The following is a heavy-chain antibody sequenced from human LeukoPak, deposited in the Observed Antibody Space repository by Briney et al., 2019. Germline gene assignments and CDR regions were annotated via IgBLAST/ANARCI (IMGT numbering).Heavy chain of an antibody. CDR3: AKEGSGYYEYYFDY. CDR1: GFTFRSYG. V-gene: IGHV3-30*18. J-gene: IGHJ4*02. CDR2: ISYDGTKK. D-gene: IGHD3-22*01. Sequence: GGSLRLSCAASGFTFRSYGMHWVRQAPGKGLEWGAVISYDGTKKYYADSVKGRFTISRDNSKNTLSLQMNSLRAEDTSVYYCAKEGSGYYEYYFDYWGQGTLVTVSS.